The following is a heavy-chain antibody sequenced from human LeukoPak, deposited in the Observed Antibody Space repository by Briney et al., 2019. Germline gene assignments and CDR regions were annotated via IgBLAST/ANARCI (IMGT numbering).Heavy chain of an antibody. CDR3: AKEGRIQLWSLFDY. V-gene: IGHV3-30*02. Sequence: PGRSLTLSCAASGFTFSSYGMHWVRQAPGKGLEWVAFIRYDGSNKYYADSVKGRFTISRDNSKNTLYLQMNSLRAEDTAVYYCAKEGRIQLWSLFDYWGQGTLVTVSS. CDR2: IRYDGSNK. CDR1: GFTFSSYG. J-gene: IGHJ4*02. D-gene: IGHD5-18*01.